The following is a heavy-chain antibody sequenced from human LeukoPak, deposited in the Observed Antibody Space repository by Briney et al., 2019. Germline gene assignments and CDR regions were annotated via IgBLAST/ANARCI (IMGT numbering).Heavy chain of an antibody. CDR1: GGTFSSYV. D-gene: IGHD2-2*01. CDR3: ASGEVVPAAGYYYYGMDV. CDR2: IIPIFGTA. J-gene: IGHJ6*02. Sequence: SVKVSCKASGGTFSSYVISWVRQAPGQGLEWMGGIIPIFGTANYAQKFQGRVTIITDESTSTAYMELSSLRSEDTAVYYCASGEVVPAAGYYYYGMDVWGQGTTVTVSS. V-gene: IGHV1-69*05.